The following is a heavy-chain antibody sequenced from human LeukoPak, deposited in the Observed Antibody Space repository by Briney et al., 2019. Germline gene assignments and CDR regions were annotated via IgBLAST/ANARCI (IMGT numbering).Heavy chain of an antibody. D-gene: IGHD2-21*02. J-gene: IGHJ4*02. CDR1: GITFSNYA. CDR3: AKDECGGDCYPIALPDY. Sequence: TGGSLRLSCAASGITFSNYAMSWVRQAPGKGLEWVSAISGSGGSTYYADSVKGRFTISRDNSKNTLYLQMNSLRAEDTAVYYCAKDECGGDCYPIALPDYWGQGTLVTVSS. CDR2: ISGSGGST. V-gene: IGHV3-23*01.